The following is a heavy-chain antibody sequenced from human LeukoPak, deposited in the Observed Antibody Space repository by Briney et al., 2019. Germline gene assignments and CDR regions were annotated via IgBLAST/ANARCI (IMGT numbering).Heavy chain of an antibody. V-gene: IGHV4-39*01. CDR3: ARQGCSSTSCYTYYYGMDV. Sequence: PSETLSLTCTVSGGSISSSSYYWGWIRQPPGKGLEWIGSIYYSGSTYYNPSLKSRVTISVDTSKNQFSLKLSSVTAADTAVYYCARQGCSSTSCYTYYYGMDVWGQGTTVTVSS. CDR2: IYYSGST. J-gene: IGHJ6*02. D-gene: IGHD2-2*01. CDR1: GGSISSSSYY.